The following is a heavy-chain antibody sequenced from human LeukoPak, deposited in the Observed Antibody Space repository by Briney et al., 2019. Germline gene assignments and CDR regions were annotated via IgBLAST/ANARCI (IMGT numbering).Heavy chain of an antibody. D-gene: IGHD5-12*01. V-gene: IGHV1-2*02. CDR3: TRGGYSCAVDY. Sequence: ASVTVSCKASGYTFIGNYMHWVRQAPGQGLEWMGWIKPNSGDTKSVQKFQGRVTMTRDTSISTVYMELTGLTSDDTAVYYCTRGGYSCAVDYWGQGTPVTVSS. CDR1: GYTFIGNY. CDR2: IKPNSGDT. J-gene: IGHJ4*02.